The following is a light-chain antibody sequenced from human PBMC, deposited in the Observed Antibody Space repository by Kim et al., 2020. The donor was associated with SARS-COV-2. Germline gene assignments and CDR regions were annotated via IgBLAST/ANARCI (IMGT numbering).Light chain of an antibody. V-gene: IGKV3-15*01. CDR1: QSVSSN. CDR2: DAS. J-gene: IGKJ4*01. CDR3: QQYYNWPVT. Sequence: EIVMTQSPATLSVSPGERATLSCRASQSVSSNLAWYQQKPGQPPRPLIYDASIRATGVPARFSGSGSGTEFTLTISSLQSEDLAVYYCQQYYNWPVTFGGGTKVDIK.